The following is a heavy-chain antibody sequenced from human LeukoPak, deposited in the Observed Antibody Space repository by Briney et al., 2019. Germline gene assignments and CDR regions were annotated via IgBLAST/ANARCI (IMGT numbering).Heavy chain of an antibody. J-gene: IGHJ4*02. Sequence: SETLSLTCTVASGFSSSFYWSWIRQPAGKGLEWIGRIYINGNTNYSPSLKSRATMSVGTSKNQFSLKLTSVTAADTAVYYCAREFTYWGQGILVTVSS. V-gene: IGHV4-4*07. CDR2: IYINGNT. CDR3: AREFTY. CDR1: SGFSSSFY.